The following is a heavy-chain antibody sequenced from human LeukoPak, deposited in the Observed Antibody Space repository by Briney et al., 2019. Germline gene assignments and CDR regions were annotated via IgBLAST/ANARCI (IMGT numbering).Heavy chain of an antibody. V-gene: IGHV3-48*01. CDR1: GFTFSIYS. Sequence: GGSLRLSCAASGFTFSIYSMNWVRQAPGKGVEWVSYISSSSSSIYYADSVKGRFTISRDNAKNSLYLQMNSLRAEDTAVYYCARVSNAYDYYYMDVWGKGTTVTVSS. D-gene: IGHD2-8*01. J-gene: IGHJ6*03. CDR3: ARVSNAYDYYYMDV. CDR2: ISSSSSSI.